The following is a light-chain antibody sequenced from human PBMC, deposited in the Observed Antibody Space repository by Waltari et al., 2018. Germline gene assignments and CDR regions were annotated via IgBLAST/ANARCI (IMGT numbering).Light chain of an antibody. CDR3: QQYSNWPLT. J-gene: IGKJ4*01. V-gene: IGKV3-15*01. CDR2: GAS. CDR1: RSVTIN. Sequence: IVMTQSPATLSVSPGESVTLSCRASRSVTINLAWYQQMPGQAPRPLSPGASSRATDVPARFSGSGSETEFTLTISSLQSEDFAVYYCQQYSNWPLTFGGGTKVEIQ.